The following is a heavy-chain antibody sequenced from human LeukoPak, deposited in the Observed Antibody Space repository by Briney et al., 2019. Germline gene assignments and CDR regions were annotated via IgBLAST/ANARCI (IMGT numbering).Heavy chain of an antibody. CDR2: ISSSSSTI. V-gene: IGHV3-48*02. CDR3: ARDPYSGTYYQYYYYYMDV. Sequence: GGSLRLSCAASGFTFSSYGMTWVRQAPGKGLEWVSYISSSSSTIYYADSVKGRFTISRDNAKNSLYLQMNSLRDEDTAIYYCARDPYSGTYYQYYYYYMDVWGKGTTVTVSS. J-gene: IGHJ6*03. CDR1: GFTFSSYG. D-gene: IGHD1-26*01.